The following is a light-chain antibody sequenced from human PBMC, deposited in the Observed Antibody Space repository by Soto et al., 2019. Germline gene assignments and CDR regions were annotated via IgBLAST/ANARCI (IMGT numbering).Light chain of an antibody. CDR2: DVS. CDR3: TSYTSSSTLGHVV. V-gene: IGLV2-14*01. Sequence: QSVLTQPASVSGSPGQSITISCTGTSSDVGGYNYVSWYQQHPGKAPKLMIYDVSNRPSGVSNRFSGSKSGNTASLTISGLQAEDEADYYCTSYTSSSTLGHVVFGGGTKPTVL. J-gene: IGLJ2*01. CDR1: SSDVGGYNY.